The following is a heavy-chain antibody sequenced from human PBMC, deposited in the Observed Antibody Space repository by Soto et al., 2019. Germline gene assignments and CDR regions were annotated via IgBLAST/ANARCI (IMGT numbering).Heavy chain of an antibody. Sequence: QVQLVESGGGVVQPGRSLRLSCAASGFTFSSYGMHWVRQAPGKGLEWVAVIWYDGSNKYYADSVKGRFTISRDNSKNTLYRQMNSLRAEDTAVYYCARDSDPYYYDSSGPQIDYWGQGTLVTVSS. CDR3: ARDSDPYYYDSSGPQIDY. J-gene: IGHJ4*02. D-gene: IGHD3-22*01. CDR2: IWYDGSNK. V-gene: IGHV3-33*01. CDR1: GFTFSSYG.